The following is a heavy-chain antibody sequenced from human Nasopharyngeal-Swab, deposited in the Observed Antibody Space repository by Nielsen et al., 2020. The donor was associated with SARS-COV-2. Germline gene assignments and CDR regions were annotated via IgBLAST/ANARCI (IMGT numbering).Heavy chain of an antibody. CDR1: GFTFSSYS. CDR3: ARGPHPDY. Sequence: GESLKISCAASGFTFSSYSMNWVRQAPGKGLEWVSSISSSSSYIYYADSVKGRFTISRDNAKNSLYLQMNSLRAEDTAVYYCARGPHPDYWGQGTLVTVSS. J-gene: IGHJ4*02. V-gene: IGHV3-21*04. CDR2: ISSSSSYI.